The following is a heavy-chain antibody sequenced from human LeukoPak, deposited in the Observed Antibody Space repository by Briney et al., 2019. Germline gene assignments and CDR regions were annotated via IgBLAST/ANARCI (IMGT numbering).Heavy chain of an antibody. CDR2: INHSGST. Sequence: PSETLSLTCAVYGGSFSGYYWSWIRQPPGKGLEWIGEINHSGSTNYNPSLKSRVTISVDTSKNQFSLKLSSVTAADTAVYYCARGRMDIVVVPAANPAYYYYYGMDVWGQGTTATVSS. J-gene: IGHJ6*02. V-gene: IGHV4-34*01. CDR1: GGSFSGYY. CDR3: ARGRMDIVVVPAANPAYYYYYGMDV. D-gene: IGHD2-2*03.